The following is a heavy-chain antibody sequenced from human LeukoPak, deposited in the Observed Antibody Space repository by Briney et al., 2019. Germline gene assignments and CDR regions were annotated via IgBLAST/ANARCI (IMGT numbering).Heavy chain of an antibody. CDR1: GFTFSSYS. Sequence: GGSLRLSCAASGFTFSSYSMNWVRQAPGKGLEWLSYISSSSSAIYYADSVKGRFTISRDNAKNSLYLQMNSLRAEDTAVYYCARDSSGTTFDYWGQGTLVTVSS. V-gene: IGHV3-48*04. D-gene: IGHD1-7*01. CDR2: ISSSSSAI. CDR3: ARDSSGTTFDY. J-gene: IGHJ4*02.